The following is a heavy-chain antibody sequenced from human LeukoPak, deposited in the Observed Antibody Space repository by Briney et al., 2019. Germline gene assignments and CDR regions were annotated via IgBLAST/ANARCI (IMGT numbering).Heavy chain of an antibody. D-gene: IGHD6-19*01. V-gene: IGHV1-69*13. CDR3: ARDPEYSSGWSNWFDP. Sequence: SVKVSCKASGGTFSSYAISWVRQAPGQGLEWMGGIIPIFGTANHAQKFQGRVTITADESTSTAYMELSSLRSEDTAVYYCARDPEYSSGWSNWFDPWGQGTLVTVSS. CDR2: IIPIFGTA. J-gene: IGHJ5*02. CDR1: GGTFSSYA.